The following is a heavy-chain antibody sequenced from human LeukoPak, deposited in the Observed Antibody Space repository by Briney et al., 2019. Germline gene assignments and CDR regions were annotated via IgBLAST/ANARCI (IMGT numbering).Heavy chain of an antibody. J-gene: IGHJ4*02. D-gene: IGHD4-17*01. CDR3: ARDDYGDFFFDS. Sequence: PSETLSLTCTVSGGSISSSYWCWIRQPPGKGLEWMGNIYYSGSTNYNPSLESRVTISVDTSKNQFSLRLSSVTAADTAVYYCARDDYGDFFFDSWGQGTLVTVSS. CDR2: IYYSGST. CDR1: GGSISSSY. V-gene: IGHV4-59*01.